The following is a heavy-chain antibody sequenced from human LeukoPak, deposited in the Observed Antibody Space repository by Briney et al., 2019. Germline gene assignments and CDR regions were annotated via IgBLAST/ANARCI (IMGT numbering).Heavy chain of an antibody. V-gene: IGHV5-51*01. CDR1: GERFTSYG. CDR2: FYPDDSET. CDR3: ARLGGGMDV. Sequence: SCQGHGERFTSYGIAWVRQIPVKGMEWMGIFYPDDSETRYSPSFQGQVTISGDKSISTAYLQWRSLKASDTAMYYCARLGGGMDVWGQATTVTVSS. J-gene: IGHJ6*02.